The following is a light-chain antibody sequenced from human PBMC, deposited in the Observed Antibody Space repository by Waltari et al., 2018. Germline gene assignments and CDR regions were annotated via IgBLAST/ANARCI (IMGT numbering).Light chain of an antibody. CDR1: RSNIGAGSE. V-gene: IGLV1-40*01. Sequence: SVLTQPPSVSGAPGQRVTISCTGSRSNIGAGSEVHWYKHLPGTAPKLVMFRNNGRPLGVPDRFTRSRSGTSASLTITRLQAEDEAHYYCQSFDNGLRGVVFGGGTKLTVL. CDR2: RNN. J-gene: IGLJ2*01. CDR3: QSFDNGLRGVV.